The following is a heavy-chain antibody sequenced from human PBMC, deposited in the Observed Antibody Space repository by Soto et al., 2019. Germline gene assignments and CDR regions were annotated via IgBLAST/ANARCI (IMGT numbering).Heavy chain of an antibody. J-gene: IGHJ4*02. Sequence: SETLSLTCTVSGGSISSSPYYWGWIRQPPGRGLEWIGSIYYGGSIYYNPSLKSRVTISVDTSKNQFSLKLSSVTAEDTAVYYCATSYGNAWYTYWGQGTQVTVSS. D-gene: IGHD6-13*01. CDR1: GGSISSSPYY. V-gene: IGHV4-39*01. CDR2: IYYGGSI. CDR3: ATSYGNAWYTY.